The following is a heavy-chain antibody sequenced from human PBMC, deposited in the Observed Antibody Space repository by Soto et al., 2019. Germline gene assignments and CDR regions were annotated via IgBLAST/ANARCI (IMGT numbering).Heavy chain of an antibody. CDR3: ARVPVTVNYYYYGMDV. Sequence: LRLSCAASGFSFSSYSMNWVRQAPGKGLEWVSYISSSSSTIYYADSVKGRFTISRDNAKNSLYLQMNSLRDEDTAVYYCARVPVTVNYYYYGMDVWGQGTTVTVSS. CDR2: ISSSSSTI. D-gene: IGHD4-17*01. J-gene: IGHJ6*02. CDR1: GFSFSSYS. V-gene: IGHV3-48*02.